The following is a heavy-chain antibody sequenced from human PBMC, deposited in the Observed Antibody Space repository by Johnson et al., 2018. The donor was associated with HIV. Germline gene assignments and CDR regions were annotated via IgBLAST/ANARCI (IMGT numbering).Heavy chain of an antibody. V-gene: IGHV3-7*01. CDR1: GFTFSSYW. CDR3: ARDSPWELTAFDI. Sequence: VQLVASGGGLVQPGGSLRLSCAASGFTFSSYWMSWVRPAPGKGLEWVANIKQDGSEKYYVDSVKGRLTISRENAKNSLSLQMNSLRAEDTAVYYCARDSPWELTAFDIWGQGTMVTVSS. J-gene: IGHJ3*02. CDR2: IKQDGSEK. D-gene: IGHD1-26*01.